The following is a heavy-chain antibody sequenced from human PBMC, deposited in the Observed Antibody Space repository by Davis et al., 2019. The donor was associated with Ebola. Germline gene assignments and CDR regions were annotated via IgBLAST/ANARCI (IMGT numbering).Heavy chain of an antibody. J-gene: IGHJ2*01. D-gene: IGHD4-11*01. CDR2: ISSSSSTI. CDR1: GFTFSSYS. CDR3: ARVEPTVTTFWYFDL. V-gene: IGHV3-48*02. Sequence: GGSLRLSCAASGFTFSSYSMNWVRQAPGKGLEWVSYISSSSSTIYYADSVKGRFTISRDNAKNSLYLQMNSLRDEDTAVYYCARVEPTVTTFWYFDLWGRGTLVTVSS.